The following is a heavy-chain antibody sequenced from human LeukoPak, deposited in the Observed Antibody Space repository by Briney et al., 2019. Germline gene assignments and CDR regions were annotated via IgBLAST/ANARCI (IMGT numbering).Heavy chain of an antibody. V-gene: IGHV3-74*03. CDR1: GFTFSSYW. CDR2: INSDGSST. Sequence: GGSLRLSCAASGFTFSSYWMHWVSHAPGKGLVWVSRINSDGSSTMYADSVKGRFTISRDNAKDTLYLQMNSLRAEDTAVYYCARGIQLWLRMYDVYYFDYWGQGTLVTVSS. J-gene: IGHJ4*02. CDR3: ARGIQLWLRMYDVYYFDY. D-gene: IGHD5-18*01.